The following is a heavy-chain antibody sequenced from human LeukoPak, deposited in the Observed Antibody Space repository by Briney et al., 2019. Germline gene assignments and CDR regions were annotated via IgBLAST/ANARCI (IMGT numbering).Heavy chain of an antibody. CDR3: ARDSQAVATGY. Sequence: ASVKVSCKASGGTFSSYAISWVRQAPGQGLEWMGRIIPILGIANYAQKFQGRVTITADKSTSTAYMELRSLRSDDTAVYYCARDSQAVATGYWGQGTLVTVSS. CDR2: IIPILGIA. V-gene: IGHV1-69*04. D-gene: IGHD6-19*01. J-gene: IGHJ4*02. CDR1: GGTFSSYA.